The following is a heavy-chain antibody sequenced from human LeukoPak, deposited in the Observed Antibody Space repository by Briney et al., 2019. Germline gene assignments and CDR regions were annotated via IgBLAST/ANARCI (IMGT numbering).Heavy chain of an antibody. CDR1: GYTFTVYY. CDR2: SNPNSDYT. V-gene: IGHV1-46*01. CDR3: ARDGNNWNVDY. Sequence: GASVKVSCKASGYTFTVYYLHWVRQAPGQGLEWMGISNPNSDYTNYAEKFQGRVTMTRDTSTSTVYMELSSLRSEDTAVYYCARDGNNWNVDYWGQGTLVTVSS. D-gene: IGHD1-20*01. J-gene: IGHJ4*02.